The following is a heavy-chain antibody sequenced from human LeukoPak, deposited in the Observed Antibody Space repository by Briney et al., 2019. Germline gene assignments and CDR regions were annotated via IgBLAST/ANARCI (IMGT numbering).Heavy chain of an antibody. J-gene: IGHJ4*02. CDR2: IKREVDGGTT. V-gene: IGHV3-15*01. D-gene: IGHD3-16*01. CDR3: TAGEGFTDFDS. Sequence: GRSLRLSCAASGFSFSNAWMSWVRQAPGKGLEWVGRIKREVDGGTTAYTAPVKGRFSISRDDSKNTVFLQMSSLKTEDTAVYFCTAGEGFTDFDSWGQGTLVTVSS. CDR1: GFSFSNAW.